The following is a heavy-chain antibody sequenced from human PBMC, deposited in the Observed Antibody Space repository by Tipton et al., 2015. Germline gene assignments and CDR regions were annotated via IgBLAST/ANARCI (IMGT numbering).Heavy chain of an antibody. CDR3: ARGRGWRVFDY. D-gene: IGHD3-10*01. CDR1: GGSFSGYY. V-gene: IGHV4-34*01. J-gene: IGHJ4*02. CDR2: INHSGKS. Sequence: LRLSCAVYGGSFSGYYWNWIRQPPGKGLEWIGEINHSGKSNYNPSLKSRVTISVDTSKSQFFLKLTSVIAADTAVYFCARGRGWRVFDYWGQGTLVTVSS.